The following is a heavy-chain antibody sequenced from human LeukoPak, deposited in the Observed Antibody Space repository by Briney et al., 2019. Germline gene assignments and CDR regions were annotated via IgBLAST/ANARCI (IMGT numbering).Heavy chain of an antibody. J-gene: IGHJ4*02. V-gene: IGHV3-74*01. CDR1: GFTFSSYW. CDR2: INSDGSST. CDR3: ARGGIGGYFDY. D-gene: IGHD1-14*01. Sequence: GGSLRLSCAASGFTFSSYWMHWVRQAPGKGLVWVSRINSDGSSTSYADSVKGRFTISRDNAKNTLYLQMNSLRAVDTAVYYCARGGIGGYFDYWGQGTLVTVSS.